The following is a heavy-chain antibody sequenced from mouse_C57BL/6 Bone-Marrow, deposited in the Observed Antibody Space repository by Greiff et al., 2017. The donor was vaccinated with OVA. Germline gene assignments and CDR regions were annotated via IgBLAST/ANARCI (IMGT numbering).Heavy chain of an antibody. Sequence: EVQLQQSGAELVRPGASVKLSCTASGFNFKDDYMHWVKQRPEQGLEWIGWIDPENGDTEYASKFQGKATITADTSSNTAYLQLSSLTSEDTAVYYCTTDFSRYYWGQGTTLTVSS. J-gene: IGHJ2*01. V-gene: IGHV14-4*01. CDR3: TTDFSRYY. CDR1: GFNFKDDY. CDR2: IDPENGDT.